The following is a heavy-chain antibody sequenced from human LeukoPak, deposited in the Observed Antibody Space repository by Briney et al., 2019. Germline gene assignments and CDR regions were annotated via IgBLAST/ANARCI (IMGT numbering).Heavy chain of an antibody. J-gene: IGHJ4*02. CDR2: ISSSSRYR. D-gene: IGHD1-26*01. V-gene: IGHV3-21*04. Sequence: GGSLRLSCAASGFSFSSYSMNWVRQAPGKGLEWVSSISSSSRYRYYAASVKGRFTISRDNAKNSLYLQMNSLRAEDTALYYCAKDSGRGSYQNWGQGTLVTVSS. CDR3: AKDSGRGSYQN. CDR1: GFSFSSYS.